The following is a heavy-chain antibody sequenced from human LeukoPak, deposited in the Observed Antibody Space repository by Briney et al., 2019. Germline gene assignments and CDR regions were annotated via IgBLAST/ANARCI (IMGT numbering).Heavy chain of an antibody. Sequence: SETLCLTCTVSGGSINFYYWSWIRQPAGKGLEWIGRIYSTGSTNYSPSLKSRVTMSVDKSKNQFSLNLSSVTAADTAVYYCARGIADPYSFDSWGQGTLVTVSS. J-gene: IGHJ4*02. CDR2: IYSTGST. CDR1: GGSINFYY. CDR3: ARGIADPYSFDS. D-gene: IGHD6-13*01. V-gene: IGHV4-4*07.